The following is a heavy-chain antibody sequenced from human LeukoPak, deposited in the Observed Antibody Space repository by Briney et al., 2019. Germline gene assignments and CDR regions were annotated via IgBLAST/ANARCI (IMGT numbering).Heavy chain of an antibody. CDR3: ARGGVGANFDY. CDR2: INHSGST. D-gene: IGHD1-26*01. CDR1: GGSFSGYY. V-gene: IGHV4-34*01. Sequence: PSETLSLTCAVYGGSFSGYYWSWIRQPPGKGLEWIGEINHSGSTNYNPSLKSRVTISVDTSKKQFSLKLSAVTAADTAVYNCARGGVGANFDYWGQGTLVTVSS. J-gene: IGHJ4*02.